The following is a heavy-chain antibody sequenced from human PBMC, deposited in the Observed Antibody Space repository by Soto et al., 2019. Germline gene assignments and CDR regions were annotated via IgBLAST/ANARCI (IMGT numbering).Heavy chain of an antibody. CDR1: GFTFSSYS. D-gene: IGHD6-13*01. Sequence: EVQLVESGGGLVQPGGSLRLSCAASGFTFSSYSMNWVRQAPGKGLEWVSYISSATTTIYYADSVKGQFTISRDNAKTSLYLQMNSLRADDTAVYYCARGIAAAGPKLDYWGQGTLVTVSS. CDR2: ISSATTTI. J-gene: IGHJ4*02. CDR3: ARGIAAAGPKLDY. V-gene: IGHV3-48*01.